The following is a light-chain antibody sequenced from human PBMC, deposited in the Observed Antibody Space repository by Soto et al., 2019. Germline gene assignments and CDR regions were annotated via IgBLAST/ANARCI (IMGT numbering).Light chain of an antibody. J-gene: IGLJ3*02. CDR3: ATRDNSLSRWV. V-gene: IGLV1-47*02. CDR1: SSNIGTNY. CDR2: CND. Sequence: QSVLTQPPSASGTPGQRVTISCSGSSSNIGTNYVYWYKQLPGTAPKLLIYCNDQRPSGVPDRLSGSKSGTSASLAISGLRSEDEADYYCATRDNSLSRWVFGGGTKVNVL.